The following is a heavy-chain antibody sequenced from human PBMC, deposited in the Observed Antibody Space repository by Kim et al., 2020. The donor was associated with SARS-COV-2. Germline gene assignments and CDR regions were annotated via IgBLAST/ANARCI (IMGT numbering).Heavy chain of an antibody. Sequence: SETLSLTCTVSGGSISRYYWSWSRQPPGKGLEWIGYIYYTGSTNYNPSLKSRVTISVDTSKNQFSLKLSSVTAADTAVYYCARAAIFGTWDYWGQGTLVTVSS. D-gene: IGHD3-3*01. V-gene: IGHV4-59*01. CDR3: ARAAIFGTWDY. CDR2: IYYTGST. J-gene: IGHJ4*02. CDR1: GGSISRYY.